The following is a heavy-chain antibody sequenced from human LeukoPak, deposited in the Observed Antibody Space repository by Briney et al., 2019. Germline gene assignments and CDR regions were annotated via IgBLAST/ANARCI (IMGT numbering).Heavy chain of an antibody. CDR1: GFTFSSYS. Sequence: PGGSLRLSCAASGFTFSSYSMNWVRQAPGKGLEWVSYISSSGSAKYYADSVEGRFTISRDNAKNSLYLQMSNLRAEDTAVYFCARGGGLDVWGQGATVTVSS. V-gene: IGHV3-48*04. J-gene: IGHJ6*02. CDR3: ARGGGLDV. D-gene: IGHD3-16*01. CDR2: ISSSGSAK.